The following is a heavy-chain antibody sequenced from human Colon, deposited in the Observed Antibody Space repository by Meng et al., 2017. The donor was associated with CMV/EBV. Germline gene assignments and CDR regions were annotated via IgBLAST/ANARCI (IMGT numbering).Heavy chain of an antibody. J-gene: IGHJ5*02. CDR2: IYYRESK. D-gene: IGHD2-15*01. Sequence: VYGGTSNRSSDYWGWNREATGKGMEWIGTIYYRESKKYNQYIKSRVTISVDTSKNHFSLKLSSVTAADTAVYYCARLYWASGWLDPWGQGTLVTVSS. V-gene: IGHV4-39*02. CDR1: GGTSNRSSDY. CDR3: ARLYWASGWLDP.